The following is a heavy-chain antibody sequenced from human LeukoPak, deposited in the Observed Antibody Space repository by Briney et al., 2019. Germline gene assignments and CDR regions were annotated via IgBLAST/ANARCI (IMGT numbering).Heavy chain of an antibody. Sequence: GGSLRLSCAASGFTFSSYGMHWVRQAPGKGLEWVAFIRYDGTNKYYADSVKGRFTISRDNSKNTLYLQMNSLRAEDTAVYYCARDSWEGDGPYYFDYWGQGTLVTVSS. V-gene: IGHV3-30*02. CDR2: IRYDGTNK. D-gene: IGHD2-21*02. CDR3: ARDSWEGDGPYYFDY. CDR1: GFTFSSYG. J-gene: IGHJ4*02.